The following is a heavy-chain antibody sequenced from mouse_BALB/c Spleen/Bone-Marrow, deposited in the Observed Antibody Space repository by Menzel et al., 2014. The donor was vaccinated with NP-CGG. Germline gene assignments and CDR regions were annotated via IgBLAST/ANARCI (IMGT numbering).Heavy chain of an antibody. CDR1: GYTFTSYW. J-gene: IGHJ4*01. V-gene: IGHV1-69*02. D-gene: IGHD1-1*01. CDR3: ARLGIYYYGSSYGAMDF. CDR2: IDPSDSYT. Sequence: QVQLQQSGAELVKPGASVKLSCKASGYTFTSYWMHWVKQRPGQGLEWIGEIDPSDSYTKYNQNFKGKATLTVDKSSSTAYIQLSRLTSEDSAVYYCARLGIYYYGSSYGAMDFWGQGTSVTVPS.